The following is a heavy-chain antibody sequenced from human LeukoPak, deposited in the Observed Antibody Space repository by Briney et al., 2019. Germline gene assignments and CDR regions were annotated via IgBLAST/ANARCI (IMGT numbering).Heavy chain of an antibody. V-gene: IGHV3-33*01. D-gene: IGHD4-17*01. CDR2: IWYDGSNK. J-gene: IGHJ4*02. CDR1: GFTFSSYG. CDR3: ARAGYGDYGGIDY. Sequence: GRSLRLSCAASGFTFSSYGMHWVRQAPGKGLEWVAVIWYDGSNKYYADSVKGRFTISRDNSKNTLYLQMNSLRAEDTAVYYCARAGYGDYGGIDYWGQGTLVTVSS.